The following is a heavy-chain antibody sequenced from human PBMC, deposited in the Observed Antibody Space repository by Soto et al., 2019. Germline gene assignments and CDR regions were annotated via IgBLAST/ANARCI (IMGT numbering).Heavy chain of an antibody. J-gene: IGHJ6*02. V-gene: IGHV3-9*01. D-gene: IGHD1-26*01. CDR3: AKDRWGVGATAAHYSHGMDV. CDR2: MTWNGGTV. Sequence: DVQLVESGGGWVQPGRSLRLSCAASGFTFGDYAMHWVRQAPGKGLEWVSSMTWNGGTVDYADSVRGRFTISRDNAKNSLYLQMSSRRAEDTAFYYCAKDRWGVGATAAHYSHGMDVWGQGAKVSVSS. CDR1: GFTFGDYA.